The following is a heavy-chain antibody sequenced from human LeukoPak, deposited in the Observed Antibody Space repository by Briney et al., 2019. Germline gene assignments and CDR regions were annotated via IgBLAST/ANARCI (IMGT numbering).Heavy chain of an antibody. CDR2: IYYSGST. J-gene: IGHJ6*03. CDR3: ARTVRPDYDFWSGSYYYYYMDV. CDR1: GGSISSYY. D-gene: IGHD3-3*01. Sequence: SETLSLTCTVSGGSISSYYWSWIRQPPGKGLEWVGYIYYSGSTNYNPSPKSRVTISVDTSKNQFSLKLSSVTAADTAVYYCARTVRPDYDFWSGSYYYYYMDVWGKGTTVTVSS. V-gene: IGHV4-59*01.